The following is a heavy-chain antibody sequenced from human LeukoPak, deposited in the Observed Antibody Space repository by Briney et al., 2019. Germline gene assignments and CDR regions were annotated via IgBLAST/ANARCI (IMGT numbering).Heavy chain of an antibody. J-gene: IGHJ4*02. V-gene: IGHV3-7*01. Sequence: GGSLRLSCAASGFTFSSYWMSWVRQAPGKGLEWVAQIKQDGGEKYYVDSVKGRFTVSRDNAKNSLYLQMNSLRAEDTAVYYCATHPGDYWFGYLQLWGQGTLVTVSS. D-gene: IGHD3-10*01. CDR3: ATHPGDYWFGYLQL. CDR1: GFTFSSYW. CDR2: IKQDGGEK.